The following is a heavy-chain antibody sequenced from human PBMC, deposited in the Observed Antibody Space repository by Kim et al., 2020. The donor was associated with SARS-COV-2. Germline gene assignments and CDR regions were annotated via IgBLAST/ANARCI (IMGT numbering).Heavy chain of an antibody. CDR3: ARVGRGSGWFSYSYYGRDV. J-gene: IGHJ6*02. CDR2: ISYDGSNK. CDR1: GFTFSSYA. Sequence: GGSLRLSCAASGFTFSSYAMHWVRQAPGKGLEWVAVISYDGSNKYYADSVKGRFTISRDNSKKTLYLQMNSRRAEDTAVYYCARVGRGSGWFSYSYYGRDVWGQGTTVTVSS. V-gene: IGHV3-30*04. D-gene: IGHD6-13*01.